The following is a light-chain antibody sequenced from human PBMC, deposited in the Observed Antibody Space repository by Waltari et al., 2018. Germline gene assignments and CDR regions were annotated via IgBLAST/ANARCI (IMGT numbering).Light chain of an antibody. Sequence: QSVLTQAPSASGTPGRRVTISCSGSSPNIESNTVNWYQQLPGTAPKPLIYSNNQRPSGVPDRFSGSKSGTSASLAISGLQSEDEAEYSCAVWDDSLSGVVFGGGTKLTVL. CDR1: SPNIESNT. CDR2: SNN. J-gene: IGLJ2*01. V-gene: IGLV1-44*01. CDR3: AVWDDSLSGVV.